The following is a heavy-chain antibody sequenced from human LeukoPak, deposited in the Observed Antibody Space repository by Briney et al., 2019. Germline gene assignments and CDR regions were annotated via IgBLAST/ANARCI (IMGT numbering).Heavy chain of an antibody. CDR3: ARDYYYDSSGYPSYFDH. D-gene: IGHD3-22*01. CDR2: ISYDGSNK. V-gene: IGHV3-30-3*01. CDR1: GFTFSSYA. Sequence: PGGSLRLSCAASGFTFSSYAMHWVRQAPGKGLEWVAVISYDGSNKYYADSVKGRFTISRDNSKNTLYLQMNSLRAEDTAVYYCARDYYYDSSGYPSYFDHWGQGTLVTVSS. J-gene: IGHJ4*02.